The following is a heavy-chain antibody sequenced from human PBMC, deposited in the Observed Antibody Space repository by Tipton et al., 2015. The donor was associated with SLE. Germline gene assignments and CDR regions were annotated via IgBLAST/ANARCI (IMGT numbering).Heavy chain of an antibody. CDR3: ASLRGHSFGYDY. D-gene: IGHD5-18*01. CDR2: IYNSGNT. V-gene: IGHV4-59*01. J-gene: IGHJ4*02. Sequence: TLSLTCTVSGGSISTFYWSWIRQPPGKGLEWIGYIYNSGNTDYNPSFKSRGTMSVDTSKNQFSLKLNSVTTADTAVYYCASLRGHSFGYDYWGQGTLVTVSS. CDR1: GGSISTFY.